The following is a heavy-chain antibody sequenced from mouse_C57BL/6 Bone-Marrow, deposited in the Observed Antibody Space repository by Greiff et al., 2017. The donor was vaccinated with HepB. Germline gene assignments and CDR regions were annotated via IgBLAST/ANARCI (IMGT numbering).Heavy chain of an antibody. CDR3: ARHPYGTNFDY. D-gene: IGHD1-1*01. J-gene: IGHJ2*01. CDR1: GFTFSSYG. V-gene: IGHV5-6*01. Sequence: EVQRVESGGDLVKPGGSLKLSCAASGFTFSSYGMSWVRQTPDKRLEWVATISSGGSYTYYPDSVKGRFTISRDNAKNTLYLQMSSLKSEDTAMYYCARHPYGTNFDYWGQGTTLTVSS. CDR2: ISSGGSYT.